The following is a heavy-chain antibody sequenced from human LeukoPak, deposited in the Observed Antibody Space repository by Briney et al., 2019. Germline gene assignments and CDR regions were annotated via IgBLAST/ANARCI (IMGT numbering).Heavy chain of an antibody. CDR1: GFSLSSSGVG. V-gene: IGHV2-5*01. Sequence: SGPTLVHPTQPLTLTCTFSGFSLSSSGVGVGWIRQPPGKALEWLALIYWNDDKRYSPSLKRRLTITKDTSKNQVVLTMTNMDPVDTATYYCASRRGYYDSSGYYGLDFDYWGQGTLVTVSS. CDR3: ASRRGYYDSSGYYGLDFDY. CDR2: IYWNDDK. J-gene: IGHJ4*02. D-gene: IGHD3-22*01.